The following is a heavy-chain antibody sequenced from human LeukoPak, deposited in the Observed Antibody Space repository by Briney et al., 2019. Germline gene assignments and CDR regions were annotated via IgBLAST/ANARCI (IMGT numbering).Heavy chain of an antibody. D-gene: IGHD3-22*01. CDR3: ARGSSGYLAYYFDN. J-gene: IGHJ4*02. CDR2: IYSGGTI. V-gene: IGHV3-66*01. Sequence: PGGSLRLSCATSGFTVSGNYMSWVRQAPGKGLEWVSVIYSGGTIYYADSVKGRFTISRDNSKNTLYLQMNSLRAEDTAVYYCARGSSGYLAYYFDNWGQGTLVTVSS. CDR1: GFTVSGNY.